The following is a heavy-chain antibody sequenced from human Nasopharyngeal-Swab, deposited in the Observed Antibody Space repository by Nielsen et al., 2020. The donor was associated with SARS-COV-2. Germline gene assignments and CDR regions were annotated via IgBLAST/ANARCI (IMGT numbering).Heavy chain of an antibody. CDR1: WFTFGYYS. J-gene: IGHJ6*03. V-gene: IGHV3-49*04. Sequence: GSPRLSLTGSWFTFGYYSIKWVRPAPGKGVEWVGFIRSKTYGETTDYAASVKGRFTISRDDSKSIAYLQMNSLRTEDTAVYYCTSQTYYYDSSETLYYYYMDVWGKGTTVTVSS. CDR3: TSQTYYYDSSETLYYYYMDV. D-gene: IGHD3-22*01. CDR2: IRSKTYGETT.